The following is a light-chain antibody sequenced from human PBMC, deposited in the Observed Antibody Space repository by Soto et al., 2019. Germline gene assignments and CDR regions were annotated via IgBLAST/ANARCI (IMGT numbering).Light chain of an antibody. V-gene: IGKV3D-15*01. CDR3: QQYNNWPYT. Sequence: MVMTQSPATLSVSPGERATLSCRASQSVSTKLAWYQQKPGQAPRLLIYGASTRATVIPARFSGSGSGTDFTLTISSLQSEDFAVYYCQQYNNWPYTFGPGTRVDIK. J-gene: IGKJ3*01. CDR2: GAS. CDR1: QSVSTK.